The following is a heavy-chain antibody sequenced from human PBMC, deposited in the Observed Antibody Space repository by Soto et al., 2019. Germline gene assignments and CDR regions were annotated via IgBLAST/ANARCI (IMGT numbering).Heavy chain of an antibody. Sequence: QVQLQQWGAGLLKPSETLSLTCAVYGGSFSGYYWSWIRQPPGKGLEWIGEISHSGSTSYNPSLKSRVTISVDTSENQFSLKLTSVTAADTAVYYCARGDLAARLQTWGQGTMVTVSS. CDR1: GGSFSGYY. CDR2: ISHSGST. V-gene: IGHV4-34*01. D-gene: IGHD6-6*01. J-gene: IGHJ3*01. CDR3: ARGDLAARLQT.